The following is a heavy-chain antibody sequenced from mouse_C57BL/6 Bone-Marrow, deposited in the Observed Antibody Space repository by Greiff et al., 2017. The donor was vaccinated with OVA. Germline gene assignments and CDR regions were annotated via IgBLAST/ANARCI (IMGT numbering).Heavy chain of an antibody. CDR1: GYTFTSYW. J-gene: IGHJ4*01. CDR3: TRGRPYGSSLYYAMDY. D-gene: IGHD1-1*01. Sequence: VQLQQSGTVLARPGVSVKMSCKTSGYTFTSYWMHWVKQRPGQGLEWIGAIYPGNSDTSYNQKFKGKAKLTAVTSASTAYMELSSLTNEDSAVYYCTRGRPYGSSLYYAMDYWGQGTSVTVSS. CDR2: IYPGNSDT. V-gene: IGHV1-5*01.